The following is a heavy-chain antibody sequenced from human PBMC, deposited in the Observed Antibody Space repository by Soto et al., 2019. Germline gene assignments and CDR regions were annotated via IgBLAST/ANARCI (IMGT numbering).Heavy chain of an antibody. V-gene: IGHV4-4*02. D-gene: IGHD6-13*01. CDR3: ATRYSSSWYAY. CDR2: MHHSGST. Sequence: QVQLQESGPGLVKPSGTLSLTCAASGGSISSSNWWSWVRQPPGKGLEWIGEMHHSGSTNYNPSLNSRVTISVDKSQNQFSLKLNSVTAADTAVYYCATRYSSSWYAYWGQGTLVTVSS. J-gene: IGHJ4*02. CDR1: GGSISSSNW.